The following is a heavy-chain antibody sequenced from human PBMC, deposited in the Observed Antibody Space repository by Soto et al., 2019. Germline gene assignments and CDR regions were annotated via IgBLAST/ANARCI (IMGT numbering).Heavy chain of an antibody. J-gene: IGHJ4*02. Sequence: GGSLRLSCAASGFTFSIYWMHWVRQAPGKGLVWVSRINSDGSRTTYADSVKGRFTISRDNAKNMLHLQMNSLRAEDTAVYYCARALTYYYDIDYWGQGTL. D-gene: IGHD3-22*01. V-gene: IGHV3-74*01. CDR3: ARALTYYYDIDY. CDR1: GFTFSIYW. CDR2: INSDGSRT.